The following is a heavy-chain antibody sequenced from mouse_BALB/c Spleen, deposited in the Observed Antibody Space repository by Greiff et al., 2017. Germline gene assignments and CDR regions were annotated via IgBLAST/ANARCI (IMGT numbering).Heavy chain of an antibody. CDR1: GYTFTSYW. J-gene: IGHJ2*01. D-gene: IGHD2-14*01. Sequence: VKLVESGAELAKPGASVKMSCKASGYTFTSYWMHWVKQRPGQGLEWIGYINPSTGYTEYNQKFKDKATLTADKSSSTAYMQLSSLTSEDSAVYYCARGGEVRRFDFWGQGTTLTVSS. CDR3: ARGGEVRRFDF. CDR2: INPSTGYT. V-gene: IGHV1-7*01.